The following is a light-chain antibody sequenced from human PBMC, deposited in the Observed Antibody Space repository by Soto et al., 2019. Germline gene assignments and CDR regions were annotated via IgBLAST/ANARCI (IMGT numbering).Light chain of an antibody. V-gene: IGKV1-9*01. CDR1: QGISSY. Sequence: PLTPSPSPPSASVGDSVSLTCLASQGISSYLAWYQQKPGKAPKLLIYAASTLQSGVPSRFSGSGSGTDFTLTISSLQLEDFATYYCQQLNSYPQTFGQGTKVDI. CDR3: QQLNSYPQT. J-gene: IGKJ1*01. CDR2: AAS.